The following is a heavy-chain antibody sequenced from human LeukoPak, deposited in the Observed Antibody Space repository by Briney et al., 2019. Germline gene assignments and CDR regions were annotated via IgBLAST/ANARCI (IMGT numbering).Heavy chain of an antibody. J-gene: IGHJ5*02. CDR3: ARHVPAYYYDSSGYSGGFDP. CDR2: INHSGST. D-gene: IGHD3-22*01. Sequence: SETLSLTCAVYGGSFSGYYWSWIRQPPGKGLEWIGEINHSGSTNYNPSLKSRVTISVDTSKNQFSLKLSSVTAADTAVYYCARHVPAYYYDSSGYSGGFDPWGQGTLVTVSS. V-gene: IGHV4-34*01. CDR1: GGSFSGYY.